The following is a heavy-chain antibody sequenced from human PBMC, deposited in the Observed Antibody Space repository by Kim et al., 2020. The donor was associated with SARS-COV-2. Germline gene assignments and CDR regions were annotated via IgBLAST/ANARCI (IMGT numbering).Heavy chain of an antibody. D-gene: IGHD2-2*01. V-gene: IGHV1-8*01. J-gene: IGHJ4*02. Sequence: ASVKVSCKASGYTFTSYDINWVRQATGQGLEWMGWMNPNSGNTGYAQKFQGRVTMTRNTSISTAYMELSSLRSEDTAVYYCARLAYCSSTSCYLYFDYWGQGTLVTVSS. CDR2: MNPNSGNT. CDR1: GYTFTSYD. CDR3: ARLAYCSSTSCYLYFDY.